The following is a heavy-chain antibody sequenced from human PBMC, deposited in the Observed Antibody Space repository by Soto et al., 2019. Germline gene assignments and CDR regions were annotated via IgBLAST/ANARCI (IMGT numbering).Heavy chain of an antibody. Sequence: ASVKVSCKASGYTFTGYYMHWVRQAPGQGXEWMGIINPSGGSTSYAQKFQGRVTMTRDTSTSTVYMELSSLRSEDTAVYYCAREGRLVSALYYYYGMDVWGQGTTVTVSS. D-gene: IGHD6-19*01. CDR1: GYTFTGYY. CDR3: AREGRLVSALYYYYGMDV. J-gene: IGHJ6*02. CDR2: INPSGGST. V-gene: IGHV1-46*01.